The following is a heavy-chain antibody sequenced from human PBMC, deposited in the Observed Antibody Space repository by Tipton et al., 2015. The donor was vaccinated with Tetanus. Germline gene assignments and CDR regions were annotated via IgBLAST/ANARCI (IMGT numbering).Heavy chain of an antibody. D-gene: IGHD3-22*01. CDR2: ISAYNGNT. CDR3: ARDVGRDYYDSSGYYMDV. J-gene: IGHJ6*03. V-gene: IGHV1-18*01. CDR1: GYTFTSYG. Sequence: QSGAEVKKPGASVKVSCKASGYTFTSYGISWVRQAPGQGLEWMGWISAYNGNTNYAQKLQGRVTMTTDTSTSTAYTELRSLRSDDTAVYYCARDVGRDYYDSSGYYMDVWGKGTTVTVSS.